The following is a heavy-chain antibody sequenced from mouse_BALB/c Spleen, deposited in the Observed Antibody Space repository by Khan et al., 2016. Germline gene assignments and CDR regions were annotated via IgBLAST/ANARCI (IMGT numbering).Heavy chain of an antibody. Sequence: EVELVESGGGLVKPGGSLKLSCTASGFTFSNYAMSWVRQTPDKRLEWVAIISRGGSHTYYTDSMKGRFTISRDNAKNILYLQVSSLRSEDTSIYYSARVDGNYSMDYWGQGTSVTVSS. CDR1: GFTFSNYA. J-gene: IGHJ4*01. CDR3: ARVDGNYSMDY. V-gene: IGHV5-9-1*01. CDR2: ISRGGSHT. D-gene: IGHD2-1*01.